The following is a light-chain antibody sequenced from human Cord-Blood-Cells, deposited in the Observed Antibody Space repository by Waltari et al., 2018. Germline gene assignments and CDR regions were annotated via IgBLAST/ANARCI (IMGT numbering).Light chain of an antibody. CDR2: GAS. CDR3: QQYNNWPRT. Sequence: ELVMTQSPATLSVSPGERATLSCRASQSVSSNLAWYQQKPGQAPRLLIYGASTRATVIPARFSGSGSGTEFTRTISSLQSEDFAVYYCQQYNNWPRTFGQGTKVEIK. V-gene: IGKV3-15*01. J-gene: IGKJ1*01. CDR1: QSVSSN.